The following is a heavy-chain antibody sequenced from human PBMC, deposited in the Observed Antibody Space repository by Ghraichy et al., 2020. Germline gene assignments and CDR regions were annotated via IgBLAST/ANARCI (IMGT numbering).Heavy chain of an antibody. J-gene: IGHJ4*02. CDR3: ARQIYVAARREYDY. Sequence: SETLSLTCTVSGGSISSSSYYWGWIRQPPGKGLEWIGSIYYSGSTYYNPSLKSRVTISVDTSKNQFSLKLSSVTAADTAVYYCARQIYVAARREYDYWGQGTLVTVSS. CDR1: GGSISSSSYY. D-gene: IGHD6-6*01. CDR2: IYYSGST. V-gene: IGHV4-39*01.